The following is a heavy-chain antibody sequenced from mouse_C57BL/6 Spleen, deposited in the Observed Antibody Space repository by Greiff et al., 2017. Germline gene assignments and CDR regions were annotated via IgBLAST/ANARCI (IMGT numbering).Heavy chain of an antibody. J-gene: IGHJ3*01. D-gene: IGHD3-1*01. CDR2: IYPGDGDT. V-gene: IGHV1-80*01. CDR3: ARSGGRGHAD. Sequence: QVQLQQSGAELVKPGASVKISCKASGYAFSSSWMNWVKQRPGKGLEWIGQIYPGDGDTNYNGKFPGKATLTADKSSSTAYMQRSSLTSEDSAVYVCARSGGRGHADWGQRTLVTVAA. CDR1: GYAFSSSW.